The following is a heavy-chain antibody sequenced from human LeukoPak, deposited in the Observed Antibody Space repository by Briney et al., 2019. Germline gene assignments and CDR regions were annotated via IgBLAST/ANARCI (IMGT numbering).Heavy chain of an antibody. CDR3: ARGANYYGSGSYYNPYWFDP. CDR2: IKQDGSEK. CDR1: GFTFSSYW. Sequence: GSLRLSCAASGFTFSSYWMSWVRQAPGKGLEWVANIKQDGSEKYYVDSVKGRFTISRDNAKNSLYLRMNSLRAEDTAVYYCARGANYYGSGSYYNPYWFDPWGQGTLVTVSS. V-gene: IGHV3-7*01. J-gene: IGHJ5*02. D-gene: IGHD3-10*01.